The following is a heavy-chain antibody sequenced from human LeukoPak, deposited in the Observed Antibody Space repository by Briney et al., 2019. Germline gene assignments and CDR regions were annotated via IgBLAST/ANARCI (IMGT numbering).Heavy chain of an antibody. CDR3: ARGVVGATQDYYYYMDV. CDR2: INPNSGGT. D-gene: IGHD1-26*01. V-gene: IGHV1-2*02. J-gene: IGHJ6*03. CDR1: EYTFIGYY. Sequence: ASVKVSCKASEYTFIGYYIHWVRQAPGQGLEWMGWINPNSGGTKYAQKFQGRVTMTRDTSISTAYMELSRLRSDDTAVYYCARGVVGATQDYYYYMDVWGKGTTVTVSS.